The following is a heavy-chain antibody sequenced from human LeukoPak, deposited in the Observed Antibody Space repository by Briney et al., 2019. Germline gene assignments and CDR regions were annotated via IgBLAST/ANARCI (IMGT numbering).Heavy chain of an antibody. J-gene: IGHJ1*01. D-gene: IGHD3-10*01. CDR2: IYYSGST. V-gene: IGHV4-59*04. CDR3: AESRGAEYFQH. Sequence: SETLSLTCTVSSGSISSYYWGWIRQPPGKGLEWIGYIYYSGSTYYNPSLKSRVTISVDTSKNQFSLKLSSVTAADTAVYYCAESRGAEYFQHWGQGTLVTVSS. CDR1: SGSISSYY.